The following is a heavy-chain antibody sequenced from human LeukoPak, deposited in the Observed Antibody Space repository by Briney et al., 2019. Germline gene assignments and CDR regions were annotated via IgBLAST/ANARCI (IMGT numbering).Heavy chain of an antibody. V-gene: IGHV4-4*07. J-gene: IGHJ6*03. CDR1: GGSISSYY. Sequence: PSETLSLTCTVSGGSISSYYWSWIRQPAGKGLEWIGRIYTSGSTNYNPSLKSRVTMSVDTSKNQFSLKLSSVTAADTAVYYCARKPLRYFDWSPYYYYYMDVWGKGTTVTISS. CDR3: ARKPLRYFDWSPYYYYYMDV. CDR2: IYTSGST. D-gene: IGHD3-9*01.